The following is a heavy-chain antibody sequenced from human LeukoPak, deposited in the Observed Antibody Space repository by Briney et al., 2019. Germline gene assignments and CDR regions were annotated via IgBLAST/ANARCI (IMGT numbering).Heavy chain of an antibody. CDR1: GYTFTGYY. CDR2: INPNSGGT. D-gene: IGHD6-13*01. Sequence: LVASVKVSCKASGYTFTGYYMRWVRQAPGQGLEWMGWINPNSGGTNYAQKFQGRVTMTRDTSISTAYMELSRLRSDDTAVYYCARDRIAAAVPFDPWGQGTLVTVSS. V-gene: IGHV1-2*03. J-gene: IGHJ5*02. CDR3: ARDRIAAAVPFDP.